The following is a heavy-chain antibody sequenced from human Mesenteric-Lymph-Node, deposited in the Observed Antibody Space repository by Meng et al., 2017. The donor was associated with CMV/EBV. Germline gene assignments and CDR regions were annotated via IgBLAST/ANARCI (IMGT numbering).Heavy chain of an antibody. CDR1: GYTFTSYG. J-gene: IGHJ4*02. CDR2: ISAYNGNT. Sequence: ASVKVSCKASGYTFTSYGISWVRQAPGQGLEWMGWISAYNGNTNYAQKLQGRVTMTTDTSTSTTYMELRSLRSDDTAVYYCAREMRTAVVFDYWGQGTLVTVSS. V-gene: IGHV1-18*01. D-gene: IGHD2-15*01. CDR3: AREMRTAVVFDY.